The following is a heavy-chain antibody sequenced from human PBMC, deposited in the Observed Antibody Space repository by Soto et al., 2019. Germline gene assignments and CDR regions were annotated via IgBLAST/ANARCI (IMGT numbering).Heavy chain of an antibody. CDR3: AKDRTQTWSPAPGGY. Sequence: HPGGSLRLSCAASGFTFSSYGMHWVRQAPGKGLEWVAVISYDGSNKYYADSVKGRFTISRDNSKNTLYLQMNSLRAEDTAVYYCAKDRTQTWSPAPGGYWGQGTLVTVSS. V-gene: IGHV3-30*18. CDR1: GFTFSSYG. CDR2: ISYDGSNK. D-gene: IGHD2-15*01. J-gene: IGHJ4*02.